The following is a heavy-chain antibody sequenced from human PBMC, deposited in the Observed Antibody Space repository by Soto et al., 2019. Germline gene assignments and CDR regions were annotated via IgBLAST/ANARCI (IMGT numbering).Heavy chain of an antibody. J-gene: IGHJ5*02. V-gene: IGHV4-31*03. CDR3: ARVSDAIAAALSGFDP. Sequence: PSETLSLTCTVSGGSISSGGYYWSWIRQHPGKGLEWIGYIYYSGSTYYNPSLKSRVTISVDTSKNQFSLKLSSVTAADTAVYYCARVSDAIAAALSGFDPWGQGTLVTVSS. CDR1: GGSISSGGYY. CDR2: IYYSGST. D-gene: IGHD6-13*01.